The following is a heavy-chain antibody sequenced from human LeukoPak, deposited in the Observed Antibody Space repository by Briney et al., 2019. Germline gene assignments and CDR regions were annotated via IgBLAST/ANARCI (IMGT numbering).Heavy chain of an antibody. J-gene: IGHJ4*02. Sequence: ASVKVSCKASGYTFTGYYMHWVRQAPGQGLEWMGWINPNSGGTNYAQKFQGRVNMTRDTSISTAYMELSRLRSDDTAVYYCARDEKGGYYLPDYWGQGTLVTVSS. V-gene: IGHV1-2*02. CDR2: INPNSGGT. CDR3: ARDEKGGYYLPDY. D-gene: IGHD3-3*01. CDR1: GYTFTGYY.